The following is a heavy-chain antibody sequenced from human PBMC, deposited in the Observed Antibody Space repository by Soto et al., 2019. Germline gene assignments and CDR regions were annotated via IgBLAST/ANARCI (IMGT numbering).Heavy chain of an antibody. CDR2: IIPILGIA. Sequence: QVQLVQSGAEVKKPGSSVMISGKASGGTFSSYTISWVRQAPGQGLEWMGRIIPILGIANYAQKFQGRVTITADKSTSTAYMELSSLRSEDTAVYYCATDTVGWGQGTLVTVSS. CDR3: ATDTVG. D-gene: IGHD4-17*01. V-gene: IGHV1-69*02. CDR1: GGTFSSYT. J-gene: IGHJ4*02.